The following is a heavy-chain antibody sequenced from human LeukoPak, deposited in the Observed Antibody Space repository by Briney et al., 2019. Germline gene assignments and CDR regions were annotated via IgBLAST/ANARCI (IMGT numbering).Heavy chain of an antibody. CDR1: GGTFSSYT. D-gene: IGHD2-2*02. V-gene: IGHV1-69*02. CDR3: AREPSRYCSSTSCYTSDRGMDV. J-gene: IGHJ6*02. CDR2: IIPILGIA. Sequence: GASVKVSCKASGGTFSSYTISWVRQAPGQGLEWMGRIIPILGIANYAQKFQGRVTITADKPTSTAYMELSSLRSEDTAVYYCAREPSRYCSSTSCYTSDRGMDVWGQGTTVAVSS.